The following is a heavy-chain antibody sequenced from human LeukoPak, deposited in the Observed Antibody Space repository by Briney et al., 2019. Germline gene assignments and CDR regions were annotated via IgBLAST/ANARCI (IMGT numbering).Heavy chain of an antibody. J-gene: IGHJ4*02. D-gene: IGHD6-13*01. CDR1: GGSFSGYY. V-gene: IGHV4-34*01. CDR2: INHSGST. CDR3: ARGRYYSSSWYGY. Sequence: SETLSLTCAVYGGSFSGYYWSWIRQPPGKGLEWIGEINHSGSTNYNPSLKSRVTISVDTSKNQFSLKLSSVTAADTAVYYCARGRYYSSSWYGYWGQGTLVTVSS.